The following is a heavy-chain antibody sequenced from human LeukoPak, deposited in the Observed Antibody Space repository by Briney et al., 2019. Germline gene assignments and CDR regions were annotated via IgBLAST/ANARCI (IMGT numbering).Heavy chain of an antibody. Sequence: ASVKVSCKASGYTFTSYNINWVRQATGQGLEWMGWMNPNSGNTGYAQKLQGRVTMTTDTSTSTAYMELRSLRSDDTAVYYCARPHDDMCFDYWGQGTLVTVSS. D-gene: IGHD3-9*01. CDR1: GYTFTSYN. CDR2: MNPNSGNT. J-gene: IGHJ4*02. CDR3: ARPHDDMCFDY. V-gene: IGHV1-8*01.